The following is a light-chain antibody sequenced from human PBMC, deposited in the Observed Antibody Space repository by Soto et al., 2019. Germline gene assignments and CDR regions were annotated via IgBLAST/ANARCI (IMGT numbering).Light chain of an antibody. CDR3: CSSAPESTYV. CDR2: EGS. Sequence: QSALTQPASVSGSPGQSITISCTGVSSDVGGYYFVSWYQHHSGKAPKLMIYEGSKRPSGVSNRFSGSKSDNTASLTISGLQAEDEADYFCCSSAPESTYVFGTGTQLTVL. V-gene: IGLV2-23*01. J-gene: IGLJ1*01. CDR1: SSDVGGYYF.